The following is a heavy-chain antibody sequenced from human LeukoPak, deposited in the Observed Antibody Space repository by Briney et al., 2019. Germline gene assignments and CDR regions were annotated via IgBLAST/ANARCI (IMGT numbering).Heavy chain of an antibody. CDR3: VRESRFHFDY. CDR1: AFTFSGYS. J-gene: IGHJ4*02. Sequence: GGSLRLSCAASAFTFSGYSMTWDRQAPGKGLEWVSYISSSSSIMSYADSVKGRFTISRDNAKNSLYLQMNSLRDEDTAVYYCVRESRFHFDYWGQGTLVTVSS. V-gene: IGHV3-48*02. CDR2: ISSSSSIM. D-gene: IGHD3-10*01.